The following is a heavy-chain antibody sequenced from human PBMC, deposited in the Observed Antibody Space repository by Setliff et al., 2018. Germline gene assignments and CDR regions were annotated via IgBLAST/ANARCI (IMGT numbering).Heavy chain of an antibody. J-gene: IGHJ4*02. CDR1: GGSFSGYY. Sequence: SETLSLTCAVYGGSFSGYYWSWIRQPPGKGLEWIGSLYRSGSTYYNPPLKSRVTISVDRSKNKFSLKLSSLTAADTAVYYCAALPLEIYPVGPPDCWGQGTLVTVSS. D-gene: IGHD3-16*02. CDR2: LYRSGST. V-gene: IGHV4-34*01. CDR3: AALPLEIYPVGPPDC.